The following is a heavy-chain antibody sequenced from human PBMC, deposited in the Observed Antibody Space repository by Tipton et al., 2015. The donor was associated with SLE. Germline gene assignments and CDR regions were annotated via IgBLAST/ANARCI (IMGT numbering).Heavy chain of an antibody. CDR3: AKDGGGNSYNVMDV. CDR1: GFTVSSYF. CDR2: IFSGSRI. V-gene: IGHV3-66*01. D-gene: IGHD4-23*01. J-gene: IGHJ6*02. Sequence: SLRLSCAAPGFTVSSYFMTWVRQAPGKGLEWVSVIFSGSRIFYADSVMGRFTISRDNSKNTLYLQMNSLRVEDTAVYYCAKDGGGNSYNVMDVWGQGTLVTVSS.